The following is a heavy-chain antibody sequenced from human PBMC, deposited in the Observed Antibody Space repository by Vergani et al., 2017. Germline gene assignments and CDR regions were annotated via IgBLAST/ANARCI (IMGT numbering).Heavy chain of an antibody. CDR3: ARGGLNTHRYDILTGYYMGFAEYFQH. Sequence: QVQLVQSGAEVKKPGSSVKVSCKASVGTFSSYAISWVRQAPGQGLEWMGRIIPIFGTANYAQKFHGRVTITADESTSTAYMELSSLRSEDTAVYYCARGGLNTHRYDILTGYYMGFAEYFQHWGQGTLVTVSS. CDR1: VGTFSSYA. CDR2: IIPIFGTA. J-gene: IGHJ1*01. D-gene: IGHD3-9*01. V-gene: IGHV1-69*13.